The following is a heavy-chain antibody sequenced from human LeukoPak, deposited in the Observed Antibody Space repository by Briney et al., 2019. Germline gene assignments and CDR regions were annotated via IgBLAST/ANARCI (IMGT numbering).Heavy chain of an antibody. CDR2: ISGSGSST. CDR1: GLTFSSYA. Sequence: GGSLRLSCAASGLTFSSYAMSWVRQAPGKGLEWVSTISGSGSSTYYADSVKGRFTISRDNSKNMLFLQMNSLRAEDTAVYYCANIVVVPAVMYYFDSWGQGTLVTVSS. V-gene: IGHV3-23*01. CDR3: ANIVVVPAVMYYFDS. J-gene: IGHJ4*02. D-gene: IGHD2-2*01.